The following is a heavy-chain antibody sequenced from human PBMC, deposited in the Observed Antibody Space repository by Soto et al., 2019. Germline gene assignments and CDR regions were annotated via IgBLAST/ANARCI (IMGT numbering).Heavy chain of an antibody. CDR3: ARESGGATATLDYYYFYMDV. Sequence: QVQLVQSGAEVKKPGASVTVSCRSSGDTFNDYYIHWVRQAPGRGLEWMGWINPNGGVTKYAQKVQGWVSMTRDTSNRKVYLQLSRLRSDDTAVYFCARESGGATATLDYYYFYMDVWGTGTTVTVSS. CDR1: GDTFNDYY. CDR2: INPNGGVT. J-gene: IGHJ6*03. V-gene: IGHV1-2*04. D-gene: IGHD5-12*01.